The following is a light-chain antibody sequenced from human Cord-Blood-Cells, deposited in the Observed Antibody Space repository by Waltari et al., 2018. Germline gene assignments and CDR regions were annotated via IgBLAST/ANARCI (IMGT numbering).Light chain of an antibody. J-gene: IGKJ1*01. V-gene: IGKV1-39*01. CDR3: QQSYSTPPT. CDR1: QNISSY. Sequence: DIQMTQSPSSLSASVGDRVTITCRARQNISSYLNWYQQKPGKAPKLLISAASTLQSGGPSKFSGSGSGTDFTLKMSSRQPEYFATYYCQQSYSTPPTFGQGTKVEIK. CDR2: AAS.